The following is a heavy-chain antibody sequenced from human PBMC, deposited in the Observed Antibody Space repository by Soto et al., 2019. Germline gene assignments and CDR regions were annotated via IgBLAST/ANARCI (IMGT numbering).Heavy chain of an antibody. D-gene: IGHD3-22*01. V-gene: IGHV3-23*01. CDR1: GFTFSNYA. CDR2: ISGSGSNT. J-gene: IGHJ4*02. Sequence: GGSLRLSCAASGFTFSNYAMSWVRQAPGKGLEWVSAISGSGSNTYYADSVKGRFTISRHNSKNILYLQMNSLRAEDTAVYYCAKAQDSSGYYFFDYWGQGILVTVSS. CDR3: AKAQDSSGYYFFDY.